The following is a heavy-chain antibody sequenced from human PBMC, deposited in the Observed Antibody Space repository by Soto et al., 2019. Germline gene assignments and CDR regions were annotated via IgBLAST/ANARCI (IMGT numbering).Heavy chain of an antibody. CDR2: TSSSSSTI. V-gene: IGHV3-48*01. CDR3: ARDRITIPGMPTTGTHMDV. Sequence: EVQLVESGGGLVQPGGSLRLSCAASGFTFSSYSMNWVRQAPGKGLEWVSYTSSSSSTIYYADSVKGRFPISRENAKNSLLFQMNTLRAEDTAVYYCARDRITIPGMPTTGTHMDVWGKGTTVTVSS. D-gene: IGHD3-3*01. J-gene: IGHJ6*03. CDR1: GFTFSSYS.